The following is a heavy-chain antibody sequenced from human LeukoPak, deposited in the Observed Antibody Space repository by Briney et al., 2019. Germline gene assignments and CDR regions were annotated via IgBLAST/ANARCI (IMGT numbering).Heavy chain of an antibody. Sequence: SETLSLTCTVSGGSISSSSFHWGWVRQPPGKGLEWLGSIYYSGSTYYSPSLKSRVTISVDTSKSQFSLKLSSVTAADTAVYYCARLSGSYYSFDYWGQGTLVTVSS. CDR3: ARLSGSYYSFDY. V-gene: IGHV4-39*01. CDR1: GGSISSSSFH. CDR2: IYYSGST. D-gene: IGHD1-26*01. J-gene: IGHJ4*02.